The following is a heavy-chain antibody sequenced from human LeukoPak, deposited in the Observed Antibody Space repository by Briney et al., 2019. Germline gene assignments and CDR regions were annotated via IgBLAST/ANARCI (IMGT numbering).Heavy chain of an antibody. Sequence: PGGSLRLSCATSGFPFRAYGIHWVRQAAGKGLEWVGRIKSRVDGETADYTAPVKGRFTISRDDSENTLHLQMDNLKSEDTAVYYCTTDPLTYYIFDYWGQGTLVTVSS. CDR1: GFPFRAYG. D-gene: IGHD1-26*01. CDR2: IKSRVDGETA. V-gene: IGHV3-15*01. CDR3: TTDPLTYYIFDY. J-gene: IGHJ4*02.